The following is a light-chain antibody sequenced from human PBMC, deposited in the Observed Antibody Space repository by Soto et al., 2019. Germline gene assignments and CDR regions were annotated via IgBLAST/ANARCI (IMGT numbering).Light chain of an antibody. CDR3: QQYDSPKGYT. V-gene: IGKV3-20*01. J-gene: IGKJ2*01. CDR2: GAS. CDR1: QSVSSSY. Sequence: EIVLTQSPGTLSLSPGERATLSCRASQSVSSSYLAWYQQKPGQAPRLLIYGASSRATGIPDRFSGSGSGTDITFTISRLEPEDFAVDYCQQYDSPKGYTFGQGTKLEIK.